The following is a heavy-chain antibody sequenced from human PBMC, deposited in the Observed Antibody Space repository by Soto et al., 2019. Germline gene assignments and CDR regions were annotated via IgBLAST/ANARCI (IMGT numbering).Heavy chain of an antibody. CDR2: IKQDGREK. V-gene: IGHV3-7*01. J-gene: IGHJ4*02. CDR1: GFTFSSYW. CDR3: AHTRTFDD. D-gene: IGHD2-2*01. Sequence: GGYLRLSCVVSGFTFSSYWMNWVRQAPGKGLEWVANIKQDGREKYDVDAAKGRFTVWRDNAKNSLYLQINSLSAEDTAIYYCAHTRTFDDWGQSTLGTVSP.